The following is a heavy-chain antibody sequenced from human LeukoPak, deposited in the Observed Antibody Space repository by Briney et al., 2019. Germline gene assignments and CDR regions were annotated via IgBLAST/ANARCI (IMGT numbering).Heavy chain of an antibody. V-gene: IGHV6-1*01. CDR3: ARNRLWLQSDFDY. CDR1: GDSVSSNRAA. D-gene: IGHD5-24*01. J-gene: IGHJ4*02. CDR2: TFYRSKRST. Sequence: QTPSLSSALSGDSVSSNRAASNWIRQYPSRGLEWLGRTFYRSKRSTDYAVSVKTRITMNPDTSKSQFYLQLNSVTPEDTAVYYCARNRLWLQSDFDYWGQGTLVTVSS.